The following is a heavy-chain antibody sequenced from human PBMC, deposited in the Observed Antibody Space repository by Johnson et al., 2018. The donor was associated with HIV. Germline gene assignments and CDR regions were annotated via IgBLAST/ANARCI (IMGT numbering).Heavy chain of an antibody. CDR3: ASASSGSYYDQEPFDAFDI. CDR2: IYSGDTT. J-gene: IGHJ3*02. CDR1: GFTFSSYA. Sequence: QMLLVESGGGVVQPGRSLRLSCAASGFTFSSYAMHWVRQATGKGLEWVSVIYSGDTTYYADSVKGRFTISRDTSKNTLYLQMNSLRAEDTAVYDCASASSGSYYDQEPFDAFDIWGQGTMVTVSS. D-gene: IGHD1-26*01. V-gene: IGHV3-NL1*01.